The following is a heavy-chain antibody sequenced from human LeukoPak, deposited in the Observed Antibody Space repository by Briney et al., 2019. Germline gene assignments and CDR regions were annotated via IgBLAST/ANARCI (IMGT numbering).Heavy chain of an antibody. D-gene: IGHD1-1*01. Sequence: SETLSLTCTVSGGSISSYYWSWIRQPPGKGLGWIGYIYYSGSTNHNPSLKSRVTISVDTSKNQFSLKLSSVTAADTAVYYCARGRYTFDYWGQGTLVTVSS. V-gene: IGHV4-59*01. CDR3: ARGRYTFDY. CDR2: IYYSGST. CDR1: GGSISSYY. J-gene: IGHJ4*02.